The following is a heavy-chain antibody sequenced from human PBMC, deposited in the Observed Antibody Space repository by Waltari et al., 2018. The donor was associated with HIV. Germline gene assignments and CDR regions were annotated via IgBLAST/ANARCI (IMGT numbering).Heavy chain of an antibody. V-gene: IGHV3-33*01. Sequence: QVQLAESGGGVVQPGRSLRLSCVAYGFLFNKFGMHWVRQKPGKGLGGVAAIWYDGGNEYDADSVKGRFTISRDNSKNTLYLQMNSLRAEDTAVYYCARDWTITATTRVDFWGPGTLVTVSS. CDR3: ARDWTITATTRVDF. D-gene: IGHD1-20*01. CDR1: GFLFNKFG. CDR2: IWYDGGNE. J-gene: IGHJ4*03.